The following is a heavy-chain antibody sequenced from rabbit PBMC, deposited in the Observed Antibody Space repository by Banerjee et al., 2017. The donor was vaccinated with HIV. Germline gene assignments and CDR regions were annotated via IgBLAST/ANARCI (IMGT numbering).Heavy chain of an antibody. CDR1: GFDLNNYYY. D-gene: IGHD6-1*01. V-gene: IGHV1S45*01. CDR2: IYTGSGNT. Sequence: QQQLEESGGGLVKPEGSLTLTCKASGFDLNNYYYICWVRQAPGKGLELIACIYTGSGNTYYASWAKGRFTISKTSSTTVTLQMTSLTAADTATYFCARVIGGDGYFNLWGPGTLVTVS. J-gene: IGHJ4*01. CDR3: ARVIGGDGYFNL.